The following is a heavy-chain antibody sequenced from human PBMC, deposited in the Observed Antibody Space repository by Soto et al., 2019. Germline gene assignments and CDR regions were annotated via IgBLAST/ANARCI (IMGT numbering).Heavy chain of an antibody. Sequence: QVQLVQSGAEVKKPGSSVKVSCEASGGTFSGHAISWVRQAPGQGPEWMGGLIPLFGTTQHAQNFQDRLTITADKSTSTAYMALTSLRFEDKAIYYCARGPNWGYRFDSWGQGTLVTVSS. CDR3: ARGPNWGYRFDS. V-gene: IGHV1-69*06. J-gene: IGHJ4*02. CDR1: GGTFSGHA. CDR2: LIPLFGTT. D-gene: IGHD7-27*01.